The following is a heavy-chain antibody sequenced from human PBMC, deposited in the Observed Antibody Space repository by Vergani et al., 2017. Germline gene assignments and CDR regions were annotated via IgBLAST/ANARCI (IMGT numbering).Heavy chain of an antibody. D-gene: IGHD6-19*01. V-gene: IGHV1-58*02. Sequence: QMQLVQSGPEVKKPGTSVKVSCKASGFTFTSSAMQWVRQARGQRLEWIGWIVVGSGNTNYAQKFQERVTITRDMSTSTAYMELSSLRSEDTAVYYCAAGRIAGAGGRVGWGYYYGMDVWGQGTTVTVSS. CDR1: GFTFTSSA. CDR2: IVVGSGNT. J-gene: IGHJ6*02. CDR3: AAGRIAGAGGRVGWGYYYGMDV.